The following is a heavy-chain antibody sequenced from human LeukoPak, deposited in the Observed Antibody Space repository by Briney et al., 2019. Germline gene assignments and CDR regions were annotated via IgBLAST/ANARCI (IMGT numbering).Heavy chain of an antibody. CDR3: ARSPLGYCSSTSCEDPWFDY. V-gene: IGHV1-18*04. CDR1: GYTFTSYV. J-gene: IGHJ4*02. D-gene: IGHD2-2*01. Sequence: VASVKVSCKASGYTFTSYVISWVRQAPGQGLEWMGWISAYNGNTNYAQKLRGRVTMTTDTSTSTAYMELWSLRSDDTAVYYCARSPLGYCSSTSCEDPWFDYWGQGTLVTVSS. CDR2: ISAYNGNT.